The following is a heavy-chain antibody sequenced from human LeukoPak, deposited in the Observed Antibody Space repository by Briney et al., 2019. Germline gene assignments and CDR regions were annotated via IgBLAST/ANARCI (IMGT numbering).Heavy chain of an antibody. D-gene: IGHD4-17*01. CDR2: IYYSGST. J-gene: IGHJ2*01. CDR3: ARHVYRWSTTVTRSYWYFDL. Sequence: PSETLSLTCTVSGGSISSYYWSWIRQPPGKGLEWIGYIYYSGSTNYNPSLKSRVTISVDTSKNQFSLKLSSVTAADTAVYYCARHVYRWSTTVTRSYWYFDLWGRGTLVTVSS. CDR1: GGSISSYY. V-gene: IGHV4-59*08.